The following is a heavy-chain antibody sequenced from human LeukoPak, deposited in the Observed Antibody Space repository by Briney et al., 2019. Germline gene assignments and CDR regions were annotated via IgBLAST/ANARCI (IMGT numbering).Heavy chain of an antibody. V-gene: IGHV1-18*01. D-gene: IGHD6-6*01. CDR3: ARGFYSSSSPQVGHYYYGMDV. CDR1: GYTFTSYG. CDR2: ISAYNGNT. Sequence: ASAKVSCKASGYTFTSYGISWVRQAPGQGLEWMGWISAYNGNTNYAQKLQGRVTMTTDTSTSTAYMELRSLRSDDTAVYYCARGFYSSSSPQVGHYYYGMDVWGQGTTVTVSS. J-gene: IGHJ6*02.